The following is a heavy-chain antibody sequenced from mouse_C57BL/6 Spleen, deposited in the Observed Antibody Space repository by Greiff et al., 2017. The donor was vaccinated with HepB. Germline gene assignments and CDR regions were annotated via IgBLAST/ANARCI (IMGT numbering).Heavy chain of an antibody. CDR2: IYPGDGDT. CDR3: DYYGRGFDY. Sequence: VQLQQSGPELVKPGASVKISCKASGYAFSSSWMNWVKQRPGKGLEWIGRIYPGDGDTNYNGKFKGKATLTADKSSSTAYMQLSSLTSEDSAVYFDDYYGRGFDYWGQGTTLTVSS. CDR1: GYAFSSSW. V-gene: IGHV1-82*01. D-gene: IGHD1-1*01. J-gene: IGHJ2*01.